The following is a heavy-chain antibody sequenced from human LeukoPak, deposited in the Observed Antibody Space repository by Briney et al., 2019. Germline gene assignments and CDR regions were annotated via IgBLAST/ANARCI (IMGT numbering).Heavy chain of an antibody. J-gene: IGHJ4*02. V-gene: IGHV4-34*01. Sequence: SETPSLTCAVYGGSFSGYYWSWIRQPPGKGLEWIGEINHSGSTNYNPSLKSRVTISVDTSKNQFSLKLSSVTAADTAVYYCARTPNRGATFDYWGQGTLVTVSS. CDR3: ARTPNRGATFDY. CDR1: GGSFSGYY. CDR2: INHSGST. D-gene: IGHD2-8*01.